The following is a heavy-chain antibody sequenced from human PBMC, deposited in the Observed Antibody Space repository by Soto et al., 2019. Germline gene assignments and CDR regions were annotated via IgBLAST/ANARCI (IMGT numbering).Heavy chain of an antibody. Sequence: SETLSLTCAVYGGSFSGYYWSWIRQPPGKGLEWIGEINHSGSTNYNPSLKSRVTISVDTSKNQFSLKLSSVTAADTAVYYCARVTTTYYDFWSGYSSVRPGRRMDVWGQGTTVTVSS. D-gene: IGHD3-3*01. CDR3: ARVTTTYYDFWSGYSSVRPGRRMDV. J-gene: IGHJ6*02. CDR2: INHSGST. V-gene: IGHV4-34*01. CDR1: GGSFSGYY.